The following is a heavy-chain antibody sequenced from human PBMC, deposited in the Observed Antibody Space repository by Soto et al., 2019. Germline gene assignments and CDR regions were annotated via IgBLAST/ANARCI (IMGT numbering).Heavy chain of an antibody. J-gene: IGHJ4*02. CDR3: ASGIQLWLRRINNGYSG. Sequence: QVQLVQSGAEVKKPESSVKVSCKAPGGTFSTYAISWVRQAPGQGREWMGGIIPMVGTANYAQRFQDRVTITADESTNTVYMELSSLRSEDTAVYFCASGIQLWLRRINNGYSGWGQGTLVTVSS. CDR1: GGTFSTYA. V-gene: IGHV1-69*12. D-gene: IGHD5-18*01. CDR2: IIPMVGTA.